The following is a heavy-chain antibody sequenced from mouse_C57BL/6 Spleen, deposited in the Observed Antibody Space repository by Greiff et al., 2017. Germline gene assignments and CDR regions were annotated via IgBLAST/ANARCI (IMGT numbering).Heavy chain of an antibody. D-gene: IGHD1-1*01. V-gene: IGHV5-4*03. Sequence: EVKLQESGGGLVKPGGSLKLSCAASGFTFSSYAMSWVRQTPEKRLEWVATISDGGTYTYYPDNVKGRFTISRDTAKNNLYLQMSHLKSEDTAMYYCARSPLYGSSYGWYFDVWGTGTTVTVSS. CDR2: ISDGGTYT. CDR3: ARSPLYGSSYGWYFDV. CDR1: GFTFSSYA. J-gene: IGHJ1*03.